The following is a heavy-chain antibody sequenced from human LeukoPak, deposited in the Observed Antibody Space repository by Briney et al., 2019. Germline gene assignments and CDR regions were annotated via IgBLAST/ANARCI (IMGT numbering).Heavy chain of an antibody. D-gene: IGHD5-18*01. V-gene: IGHV1-69*05. CDR2: IIPIFGTA. Sequence: SVKVSCKASGGTFSSYAISWVRQAPGQGLEWMGGIIPIFGTANYAQKFQGRVTITTDESMSTAYMELSSLRSEDTAVYYCAREVVYSYGCFDYWGQGTLVTVSS. J-gene: IGHJ4*02. CDR1: GGTFSSYA. CDR3: AREVVYSYGCFDY.